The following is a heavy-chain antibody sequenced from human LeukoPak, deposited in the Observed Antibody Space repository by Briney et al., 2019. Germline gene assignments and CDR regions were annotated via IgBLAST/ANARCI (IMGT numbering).Heavy chain of an antibody. V-gene: IGHV1-18*01. CDR1: GYTFTSYG. CDR3: ARDYDILTGYYGFDY. D-gene: IGHD3-9*01. Sequence: ASVKVSCKASGYTFTSYGISWVRQAPGQGLEWMGWISAYNGNTNYAQKLQGRVTMTTDTSTSTAYMELRSLRSDDTAVFYCARDYDILTGYYGFDYWGQGTLVTVSS. J-gene: IGHJ4*02. CDR2: ISAYNGNT.